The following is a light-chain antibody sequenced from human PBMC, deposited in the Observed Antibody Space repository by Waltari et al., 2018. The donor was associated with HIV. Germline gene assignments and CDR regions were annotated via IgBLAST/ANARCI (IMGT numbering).Light chain of an antibody. V-gene: IGKV3-15*01. CDR2: GAA. J-gene: IGKJ4*01. Sequence: EMLLTQSPVTLSVSPGERATLSYTASQSVGSNLAWYHHRPGQAPRPLIDGAATRAPGVPARFSGSGSGTEFILTISSLQPEDSAIYYCQQYNNWPPGGTFGGGTKVEI. CDR1: QSVGSN. CDR3: QQYNNWPPGGT.